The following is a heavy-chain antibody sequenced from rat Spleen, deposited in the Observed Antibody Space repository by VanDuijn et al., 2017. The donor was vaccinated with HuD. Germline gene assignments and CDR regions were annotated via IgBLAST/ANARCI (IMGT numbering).Heavy chain of an antibody. CDR1: GFTFSDYA. V-gene: IGHV5-17*01. Sequence: EVQLVESGGGLVQPGRSLKLSCAASGFTFSDYAMAWVRQAPTKGLEWVASINYDGSSIYYRDSVKDRFTISRDNAENTVYLQMNSRRSEDTATYYDAVSGYGYWGQGIMVTVSS. CDR2: INYDGSSI. CDR3: AVSGYGY. J-gene: IGHJ2*01. D-gene: IGHD4-3*01.